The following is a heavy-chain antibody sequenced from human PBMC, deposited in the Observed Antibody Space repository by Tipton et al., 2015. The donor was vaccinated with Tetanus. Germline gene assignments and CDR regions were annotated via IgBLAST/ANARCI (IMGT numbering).Heavy chain of an antibody. Sequence: LRLSCAVYGGSFSGYYWNWIRQPPGKGLEWIGEINHSGSTNYNPSLKSRVTISVDTSKNQFSLKLSSVTAADTAVYYCARVKYYDYVWGSYRRQIFDYWGQGTLVTVSS. D-gene: IGHD3-16*02. CDR3: ARVKYYDYVWGSYRRQIFDY. CDR1: GGSFSGYY. J-gene: IGHJ4*02. CDR2: INHSGST. V-gene: IGHV4-34*01.